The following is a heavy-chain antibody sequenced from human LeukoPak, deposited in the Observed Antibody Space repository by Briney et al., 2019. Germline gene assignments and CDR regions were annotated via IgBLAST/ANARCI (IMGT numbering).Heavy chain of an antibody. D-gene: IGHD3-10*01. J-gene: IGHJ4*02. V-gene: IGHV4-34*01. Sequence: SETLSLTCAVYGGSFIGFHWNWIRQPPGKGLEWIGSIYYSGYTYYNPSLKSRVTISVDTSKNQFSLKLSSVTAADTAVYYCAKHYMGSYYNRGLDYWGQGTLVTVSS. CDR1: GGSFIGFH. CDR2: IYYSGYT. CDR3: AKHYMGSYYNRGLDY.